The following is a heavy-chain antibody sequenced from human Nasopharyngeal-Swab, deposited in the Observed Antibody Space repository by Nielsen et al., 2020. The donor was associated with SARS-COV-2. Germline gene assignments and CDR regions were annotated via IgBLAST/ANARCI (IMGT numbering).Heavy chain of an antibody. J-gene: IGHJ4*02. V-gene: IGHV3-74*01. D-gene: IGHD1-26*01. CDR1: GFTLSSYW. CDR2: INRDGSST. CDR3: ARSLGGSYYSGLDY. Sequence: GGSLRLSCAASGFTLSSYWMHWVRQAPGKGLVWVSRINRDGSSTSYADSVKGRFTISRENAKNTLYLQMNSLRAEDTAVYYCARSLGGSYYSGLDYWGQGTLVTVSS.